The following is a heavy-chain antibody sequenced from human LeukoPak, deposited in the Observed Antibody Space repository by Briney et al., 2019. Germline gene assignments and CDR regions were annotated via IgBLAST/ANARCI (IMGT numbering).Heavy chain of an antibody. CDR2: IYTSGST. D-gene: IGHD3-9*01. CDR1: GGSISSGSYY. J-gene: IGHJ6*03. Sequence: PSQTLSLTCTVSGGSISSGSYYWSWIRQPAGKGLEWIGRIYTSGSTNYNPSLKSRVTISVDTSKNQFSLKLSSVTAADTAVYYCARGKAVSGNRVLRYFDWDKTPYYYYYMDVWGKGTTVTISS. CDR3: ARGKAVSGNRVLRYFDWDKTPYYYYYMDV. V-gene: IGHV4-61*02.